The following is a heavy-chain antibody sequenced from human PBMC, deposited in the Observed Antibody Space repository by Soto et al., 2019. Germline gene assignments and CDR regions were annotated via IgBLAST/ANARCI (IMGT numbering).Heavy chain of an antibody. CDR3: ANSGGKGRLAVSIDY. CDR1: GFTFSTYD. Sequence: GGSLRLSCASSGFTFSTYDMHWVRQAPGKGLEWVAVMWYDGSNKYYGDSVKGRFTISRDHSKDTLFLQMDSLRAEDTAVYYCANSGGKGRLAVSIDYWGQGTLVTVSS. V-gene: IGHV3-33*03. CDR2: MWYDGSNK. D-gene: IGHD6-19*01. J-gene: IGHJ4*02.